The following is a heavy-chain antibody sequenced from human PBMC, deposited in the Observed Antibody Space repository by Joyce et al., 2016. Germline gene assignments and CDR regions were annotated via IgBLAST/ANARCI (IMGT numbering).Heavy chain of an antibody. CDR2: FYSGGPT. D-gene: IGHD4-23*01. V-gene: IGHV3-53*04. CDR1: GFNVSSKY. CDR3: TTHYGGYDWDL. Sequence: QLVESGGGLVQPGGSLRRSCAASGFNVSSKYMTWVRPAPGKGLEWVSVFYSGGPTYYADSVKGRFTISRHNSKNTLDLQMNSLRCDDTAVYYCTTHYGGYDWDLWGQGTLVTVSS. J-gene: IGHJ5*02.